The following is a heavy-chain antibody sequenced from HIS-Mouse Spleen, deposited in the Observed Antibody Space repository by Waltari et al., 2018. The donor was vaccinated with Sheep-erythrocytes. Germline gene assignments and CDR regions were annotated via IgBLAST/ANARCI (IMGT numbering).Heavy chain of an antibody. V-gene: IGHV1-69*04. CDR1: GGTFSSYA. J-gene: IGHJ4*02. CDR2: IIPILGIA. CDR3: AQTGATTPHFDY. Sequence: QVQLVQSGAAVKKPGSSVKVFCKASGGTFSSYAISWVQQAPGQGLEWMGRIIPILGIANYAQKFQGRVTITADKSTSTAYMELSSLRSEDTAVYYCAQTGATTPHFDYWGQGTLVTVSS. D-gene: IGHD1-26*01.